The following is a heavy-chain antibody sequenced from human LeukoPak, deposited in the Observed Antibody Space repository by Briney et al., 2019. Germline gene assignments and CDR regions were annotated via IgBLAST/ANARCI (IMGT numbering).Heavy chain of an antibody. CDR1: GYTFTSYG. V-gene: IGHV1-8*02. D-gene: IGHD3-16*02. CDR2: MNPNSGNT. Sequence: ASVKVSCKASGYTFTSYGISWVRQATGQGLEWMGWMNPNSGNTGYAQKFQGRVTMTRNTSISTAYMELSSLRSEDTAVYYCYVWGSYRPPRFDYWGQGTLVTVSS. J-gene: IGHJ4*02. CDR3: YVWGSYRPPRFDY.